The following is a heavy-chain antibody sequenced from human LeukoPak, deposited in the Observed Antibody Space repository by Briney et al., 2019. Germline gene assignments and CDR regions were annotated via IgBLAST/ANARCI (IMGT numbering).Heavy chain of an antibody. Sequence: GSLRLSCAASGFFFNSYWLSWVRQAPGKGLEWVSSISSSSSYIYYADSVKGRFTVSRDNSKNTLYLQMNSLRPEDTAVYYCAREGFYGSGSSPTFYFDYWGQGTLVTVSS. D-gene: IGHD3-10*01. CDR3: AREGFYGSGSSPTFYFDY. CDR1: GFFFNSYW. J-gene: IGHJ4*02. CDR2: ISSSSSYI. V-gene: IGHV3-21*06.